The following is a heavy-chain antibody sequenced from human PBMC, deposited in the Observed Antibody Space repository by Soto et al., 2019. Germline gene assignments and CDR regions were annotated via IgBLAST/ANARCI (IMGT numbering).Heavy chain of an antibody. V-gene: IGHV3-21*01. J-gene: IGHJ4*02. CDR3: ARVSDDIVLTSEW. CDR2: ISSSSSYI. Sequence: VHLVESRGGLVKPGGSVRLSCAASGFTFSSYSVNWVRQAPGKGLEWVSFISSSSSYIYYADSVKGRFTISRDNAKNSVYLQMNSLRAEDTAVYYCARVSDDIVLTSEWWGQGTLVTVSS. D-gene: IGHD2-8*01. CDR1: GFTFSSYS.